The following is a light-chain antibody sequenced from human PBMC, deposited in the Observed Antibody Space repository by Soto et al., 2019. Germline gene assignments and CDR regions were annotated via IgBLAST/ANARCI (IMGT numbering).Light chain of an antibody. V-gene: IGKV3-15*01. Sequence: EIVMTQSPATLSVSPGERATLSCTASHYVYSNVAWFQQRPGQAPRLLIYRASTRATGTPARFSGSGSGTEFTLTITSLQSEDFALYYCEQYNNLWKFGQGTKADI. CDR2: RAS. CDR3: EQYNNLWK. J-gene: IGKJ1*01. CDR1: HYVYSN.